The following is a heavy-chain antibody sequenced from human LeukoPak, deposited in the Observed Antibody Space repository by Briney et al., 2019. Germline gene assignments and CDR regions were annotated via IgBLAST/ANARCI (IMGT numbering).Heavy chain of an antibody. Sequence: GGSLRLSCAASGFTFSSYGMYWVRQAPGKGPDGVAVIWSDGSNKYYADSVKGRFTISRDNSKNTLYLQMNSLRAEDTAVYYCARGRWYNSGWYFDYWGQGTLVTVSS. CDR3: ARGRWYNSGWYFDY. D-gene: IGHD6-19*01. J-gene: IGHJ4*02. V-gene: IGHV3-33*07. CDR1: GFTFSSYG. CDR2: IWSDGSNK.